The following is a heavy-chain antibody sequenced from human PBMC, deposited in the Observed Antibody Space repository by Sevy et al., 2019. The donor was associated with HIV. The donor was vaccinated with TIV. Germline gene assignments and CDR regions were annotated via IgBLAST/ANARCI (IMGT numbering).Heavy chain of an antibody. Sequence: GGSLRPSCAASGFTFNNYGMHWVRQAPGKGLEWVSVISYDGSNKYYADSVKGRFTISRDNSKNTLYLHMNSLRVEDTATYYCAKDPNDYGDPWAFDMWGQGTMVTVSS. V-gene: IGHV3-30*18. CDR2: ISYDGSNK. D-gene: IGHD4-17*01. J-gene: IGHJ3*02. CDR1: GFTFNNYG. CDR3: AKDPNDYGDPWAFDM.